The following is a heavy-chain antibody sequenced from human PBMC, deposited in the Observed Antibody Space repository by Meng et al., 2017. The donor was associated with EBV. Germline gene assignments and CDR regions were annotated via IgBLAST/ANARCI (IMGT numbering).Heavy chain of an antibody. J-gene: IGHJ5*02. D-gene: IGHD6-19*01. CDR2: VHYTGST. Sequence: QLQLQESGPGQVKPSXTLXLTCTXSGDSISSFYYWGWIRQPPGRGLEWIGSVHYTGSTYYSPSLKSRVTVSVDTSKNQFSLRLTSVTAADTAVYYCARPFPSWQSPRLDPFGAWGQGTLVTVSS. CDR3: ARPFPSWQSPRLDPFGA. V-gene: IGHV4-39*01. CDR1: GDSISSFYY.